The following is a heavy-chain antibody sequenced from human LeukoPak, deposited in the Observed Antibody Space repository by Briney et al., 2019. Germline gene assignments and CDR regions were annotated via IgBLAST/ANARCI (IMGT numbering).Heavy chain of an antibody. V-gene: IGHV1-18*01. CDR3: ARDLFDIVVVPAAPGYMDV. CDR1: DYTLTSYG. J-gene: IGHJ6*03. Sequence: ASVKVSCKASDYTLTSYGISWVRQAPGQGLEWMGWISAYNGNTNYAQKLQGRVTMTTDTSTSTAYMELRSLRSDDTAVYYCARDLFDIVVVPAAPGYMDVWGKGTTVTVSS. D-gene: IGHD2-2*01. CDR2: ISAYNGNT.